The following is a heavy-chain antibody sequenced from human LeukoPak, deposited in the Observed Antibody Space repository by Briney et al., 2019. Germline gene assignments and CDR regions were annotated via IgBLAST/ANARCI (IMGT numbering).Heavy chain of an antibody. Sequence: PSETLSLTCTVSGGSISSYYWSWIRQPPGKGLEWIGYIYYSGSTNYNPSLKSRVTISVDTSKNQFSLKLSSVTAADTAVYYCARLSRDGYNQYYFDYWGQGTLVTVSS. J-gene: IGHJ4*02. CDR1: GGSISSYY. CDR3: ARLSRDGYNQYYFDY. D-gene: IGHD5-24*01. V-gene: IGHV4-59*08. CDR2: IYYSGST.